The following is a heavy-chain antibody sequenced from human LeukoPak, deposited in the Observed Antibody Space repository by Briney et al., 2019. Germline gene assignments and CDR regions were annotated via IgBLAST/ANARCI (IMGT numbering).Heavy chain of an antibody. CDR2: ISGDGGST. CDR3: AKAGYYYDSSGYSLDY. Sequence: GGSLRLSCAASGFTFDDYAMHWGRQAPGKGLEWVSLISGDGGSTYYADSVKGRFTISRDNSKNSLYLQMNSLRTEDTALYYCAKAGYYYDSSGYSLDYWGQGTLVTVSS. D-gene: IGHD3-22*01. CDR1: GFTFDDYA. J-gene: IGHJ4*02. V-gene: IGHV3-43*02.